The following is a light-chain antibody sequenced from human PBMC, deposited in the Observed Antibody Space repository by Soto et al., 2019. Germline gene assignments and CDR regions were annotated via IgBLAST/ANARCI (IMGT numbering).Light chain of an antibody. CDR2: LGD. V-gene: IGLV1-47*02. J-gene: IGLJ2*01. Sequence: QSVLTQPPSASSTPGQTVTISCSGSTSNIGTFYVYWYQHLPGTAPKLLIYLGDQRASGVSDRFSGSKSGTSASLAINGLQAEDEADYYCSSYTSSTTQFFGGGTKLTVL. CDR3: SSYTSSTTQF. CDR1: TSNIGTFY.